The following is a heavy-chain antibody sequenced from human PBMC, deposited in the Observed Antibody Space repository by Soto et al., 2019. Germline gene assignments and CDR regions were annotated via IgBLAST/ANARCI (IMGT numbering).Heavy chain of an antibody. Sequence: PGGSLRLSCAASGFTFSSYSMNWVRQAPGKGLEWVSSISSSSSYIYYADSVKGRFTISRDNAKNSLYLQMNSLRAEDTAVYYCARDNVGSCSGGSCYGTDYYYYGMDVWGQGTTVTVSS. J-gene: IGHJ6*02. CDR2: ISSSSSYI. V-gene: IGHV3-21*01. CDR1: GFTFSSYS. CDR3: ARDNVGSCSGGSCYGTDYYYYGMDV. D-gene: IGHD2-15*01.